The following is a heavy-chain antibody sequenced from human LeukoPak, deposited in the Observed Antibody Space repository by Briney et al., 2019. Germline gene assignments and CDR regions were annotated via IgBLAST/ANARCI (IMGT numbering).Heavy chain of an antibody. J-gene: IGHJ4*02. Sequence: SVKVSCKASGGTFSSYAISWVRQAPGQGLEWMGGIIPIFGTANYAQKFQGRVEITTHESTSTAYMELSSLRSEDTTVYYCASGVRFLEWLFADDYWGQGTLVTVSS. CDR2: IIPIFGTA. CDR3: ASGVRFLEWLFADDY. D-gene: IGHD3-3*01. CDR1: GGTFSSYA. V-gene: IGHV1-69*05.